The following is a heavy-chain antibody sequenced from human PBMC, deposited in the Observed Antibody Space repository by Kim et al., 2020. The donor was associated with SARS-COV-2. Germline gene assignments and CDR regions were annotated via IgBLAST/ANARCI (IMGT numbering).Heavy chain of an antibody. J-gene: IGHJ4*02. CDR2: ISYDGSNK. V-gene: IGHV3-30*18. CDR3: AKAFWSGYDLDY. Sequence: GGSLRLSCAASGFTFSSYGMHWVRQAPGKGLEWVAVISYDGSNKYYADSVKGRITISRDNSKNTLYLQMNSLRAEDTAVYYCAKAFWSGYDLDYWGQGTL. D-gene: IGHD3-3*01. CDR1: GFTFSSYG.